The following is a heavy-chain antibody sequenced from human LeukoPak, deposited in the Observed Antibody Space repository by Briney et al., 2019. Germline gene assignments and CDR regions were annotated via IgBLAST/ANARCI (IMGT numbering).Heavy chain of an antibody. CDR1: GFTFDDYA. J-gene: IGHJ4*02. CDR3: AKGGREYYYDSSGYYHGHHYFDY. CDR2: ISWNSGSV. V-gene: IGHV3-9*01. D-gene: IGHD3-22*01. Sequence: GGSLRLYCAASGFTFDDYAMHWVRQAPGKGLEWASGISWNSGSVGYADSVKGRFTISRDNAKNSLYLQMNSLRAEDTALYYCAKGGREYYYDSSGYYHGHHYFDYWGQGTLVTVSS.